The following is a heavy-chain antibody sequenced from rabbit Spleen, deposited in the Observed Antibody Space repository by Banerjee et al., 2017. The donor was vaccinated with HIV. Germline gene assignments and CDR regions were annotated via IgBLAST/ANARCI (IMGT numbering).Heavy chain of an antibody. J-gene: IGHJ4*01. V-gene: IGHV1S40*01. CDR2: IYTGSGSA. CDR3: VRDQAGDDGYGPYYFNL. D-gene: IGHD6-1*01. CDR1: RFSFSSSYY. Sequence: QSLEESGGDMVKPGASLTLTCTASRFSFSSSYYISWVRQAPGKGLEWIGCIYTGSGSAYHPTWAKGRFTVSSHNAQNTLYLHLNSLTAADTATYFCVRDQAGDDGYGPYYFNLWGPGTLVTVS.